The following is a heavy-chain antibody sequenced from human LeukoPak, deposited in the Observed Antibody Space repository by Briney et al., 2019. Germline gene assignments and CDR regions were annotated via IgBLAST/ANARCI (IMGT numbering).Heavy chain of an antibody. Sequence: GRSLRLSCAASGFTFSSYAMHWVRQAPGKGLEWVAVISYDGSNKYYADSVKGRFTISRDNSKNTLYLQMTSVRAEDTAMYYCVKDGGRTYYGSGSYSILEVGWFDPWGQGTLVTVSS. D-gene: IGHD3-10*01. J-gene: IGHJ5*02. CDR3: VKDGGRTYYGSGSYSILEVGWFDP. V-gene: IGHV3-30*04. CDR2: ISYDGSNK. CDR1: GFTFSSYA.